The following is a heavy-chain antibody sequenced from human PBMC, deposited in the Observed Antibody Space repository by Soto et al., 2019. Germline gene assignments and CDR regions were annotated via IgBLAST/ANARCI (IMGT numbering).Heavy chain of an antibody. CDR2: IIPIFGTA. CDR1: GGTFSSYA. V-gene: IGHV1-69*01. CDR3: ARTPRVTIFGVVITLLNWFDP. Sequence: QVQLVQSGAEVKKPGSSVKVSCKASGGTFSSYAISWVRQAPGQGLEWMGGIIPIFGTANYAQKFQGRVTITADESTSTAYMALSSLRSEDTAVYYCARTPRVTIFGVVITLLNWFDPWGQGTLVTVSS. J-gene: IGHJ5*02. D-gene: IGHD3-3*01.